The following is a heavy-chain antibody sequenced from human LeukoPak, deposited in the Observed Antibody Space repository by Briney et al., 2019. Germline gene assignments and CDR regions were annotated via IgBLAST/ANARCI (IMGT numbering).Heavy chain of an antibody. V-gene: IGHV1-18*01. Sequence: ASVKVSCKASGYTFTSYGISWVRQAPGQGLEWMGWISAYNGNTNYAQKLQGRVTMTTDTSTSTAYMELRSLRSDDTAVYFFAEGEMGYGGGGYWGGAAYYYYMDVWGIGTTVIISS. J-gene: IGHJ6*03. D-gene: IGHD1-26*01. CDR2: ISAYNGNT. CDR3: AEGEMGYGGGGYWGGAAYYYYMDV. CDR1: GYTFTSYG.